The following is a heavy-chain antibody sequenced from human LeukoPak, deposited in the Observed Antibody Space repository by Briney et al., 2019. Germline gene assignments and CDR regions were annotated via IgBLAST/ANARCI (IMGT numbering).Heavy chain of an antibody. V-gene: IGHV3-23*01. CDR2: ISGTGGYT. D-gene: IGHD3-3*01. CDR3: ARGRITIFGVVIGMDV. Sequence: GGSLRLSCAASGFTFSSYAMSWVRQAPGKGLEWVSAISGTGGYTYYADSVKGRFTISRDNSKNTLYLQMNSLRAEDTAVYYCARGRITIFGVVIGMDVWGKGTTVTVSS. J-gene: IGHJ6*03. CDR1: GFTFSSYA.